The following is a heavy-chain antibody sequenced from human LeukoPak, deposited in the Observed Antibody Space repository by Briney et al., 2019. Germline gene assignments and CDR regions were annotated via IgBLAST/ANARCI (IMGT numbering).Heavy chain of an antibody. CDR1: GYTFTSYC. Sequence: GASVKVSCRASGYTFTSYCMHWVRQAPGQGLEWMGIINPSGGSTSYAQKFQGRVTMTRDTSTSTVYMELSSLRSEDTAVYYCARPGETYYDFWSGYYPLRYWGQGTLVTVSS. CDR2: INPSGGST. D-gene: IGHD3-3*01. CDR3: ARPGETYYDFWSGYYPLRY. V-gene: IGHV1-46*01. J-gene: IGHJ4*02.